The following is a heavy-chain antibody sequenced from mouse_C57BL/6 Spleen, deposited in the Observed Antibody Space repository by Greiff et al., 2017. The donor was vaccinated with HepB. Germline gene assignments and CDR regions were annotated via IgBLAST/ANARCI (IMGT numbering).Heavy chain of an antibody. CDR1: GFTFSSYA. Sequence: EVKVVESGEGLVKPGGSLKLSCAASGFTFSSYAMSWVRQTPEKRLEWVAYISSGGDYIYYADTVKGRFTISRDNARNTLYLQMSSLKSEDTAMYYCTNDDYPSGFAYWGQGTLVTVSA. J-gene: IGHJ3*01. CDR2: ISSGGDYI. CDR3: TNDDYPSGFAY. V-gene: IGHV5-9-1*02. D-gene: IGHD2-3*01.